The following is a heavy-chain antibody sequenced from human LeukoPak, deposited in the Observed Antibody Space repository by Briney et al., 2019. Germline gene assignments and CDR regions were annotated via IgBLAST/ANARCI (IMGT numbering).Heavy chain of an antibody. CDR3: ARDFMTGSSGWLVDY. D-gene: IGHD6-19*01. Sequence: GGSLRLSCTASGFTFSSYAMSWVRQAPGKGLEWVSSISGSGDSTYYADSVKGRFTISRDNSKNTLYLQMNSLRAEDTAVYYCARDFMTGSSGWLVDYWGQGTLVTVSS. J-gene: IGHJ4*02. CDR1: GFTFSSYA. CDR2: ISGSGDST. V-gene: IGHV3-23*01.